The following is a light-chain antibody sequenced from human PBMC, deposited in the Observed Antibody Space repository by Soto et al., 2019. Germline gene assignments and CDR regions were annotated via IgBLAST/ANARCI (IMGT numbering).Light chain of an antibody. Sequence: QSVLTQPASVSGSPGQSITISCTGTSGDVGGYYYVSWYQQLPGKAPKLMISEVSNRPSGVSNRFSGSKSGNTAPLTISGLQAEDEADYYCSSYTAGGTIFGTGTKLTVL. J-gene: IGLJ1*01. V-gene: IGLV2-14*01. CDR2: EVS. CDR3: SSYTAGGTI. CDR1: SGDVGGYYY.